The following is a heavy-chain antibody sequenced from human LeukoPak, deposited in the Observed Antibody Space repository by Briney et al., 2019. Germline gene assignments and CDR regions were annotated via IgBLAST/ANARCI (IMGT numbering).Heavy chain of an antibody. CDR2: IYYSGST. V-gene: IGHV4-59*01. D-gene: IGHD5-18*01. J-gene: IGHJ4*02. CDR3: ARDKGRGYSYGNFDY. CDR1: GGSISSYY. Sequence: KPSETLSLTCTVSGGSISSYYWSWIRQPPGKGLEWIGYIYYSGSTNYNPSLKSRVTISVDTSKNQFSLKLSSVTAADTAVYYCARDKGRGYSYGNFDYSRQGTLVTVSS.